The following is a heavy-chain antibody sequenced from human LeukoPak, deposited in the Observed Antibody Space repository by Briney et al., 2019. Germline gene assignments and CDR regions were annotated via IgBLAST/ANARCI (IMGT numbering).Heavy chain of an antibody. J-gene: IGHJ5*01. Sequence: GGSLRLSCAASGLTFSNFGMSWVRQAPGKGLEWVSAIFANGVTTLYADSVKGRFIISRDNSQNRLFLQVNSLRVEDTAVYYCAKGLGGLASAPDSWGQGTLVTVSS. CDR1: GLTFSNFG. CDR3: AKGLGGLASAPDS. D-gene: IGHD6-6*01. CDR2: IFANGVTT. V-gene: IGHV3-23*01.